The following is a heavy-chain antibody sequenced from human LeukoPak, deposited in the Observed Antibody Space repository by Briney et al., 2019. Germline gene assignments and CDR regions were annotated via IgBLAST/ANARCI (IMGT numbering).Heavy chain of an antibody. J-gene: IGHJ4*02. CDR2: TSSSGRTT. V-gene: IGHV3-23*01. CDR1: GFTFSSYA. CDR3: AKRDSGLSAEGPNDY. D-gene: IGHD3-10*01. Sequence: GGSLRLSCAASGFTFSSYAMSWVRQAPGKGLEWVAATSSSGRTTYYADSVKGRFTFSRDNSKSTLYLQMNSLRAEDTAVYYCAKRDSGLSAEGPNDYWGQGTLVTVSS.